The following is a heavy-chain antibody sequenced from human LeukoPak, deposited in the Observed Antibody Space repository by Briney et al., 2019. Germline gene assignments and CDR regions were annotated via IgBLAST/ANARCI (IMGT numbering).Heavy chain of an antibody. J-gene: IGHJ4*02. V-gene: IGHV4-59*08. CDR1: GGTISSYY. D-gene: IGHD4-17*01. CDR2: IDYSGST. Sequence: SETLSLTCTVSGGTISSYYWSWIRQPPGKGLEWIAYIDYSGSTNYNPSLKSRVTISVDASKNQFSLEVFSVTAADTAVYYCSSLNDYGDYGRQDYWGQGTLVTVSS. CDR3: SSLNDYGDYGRQDY.